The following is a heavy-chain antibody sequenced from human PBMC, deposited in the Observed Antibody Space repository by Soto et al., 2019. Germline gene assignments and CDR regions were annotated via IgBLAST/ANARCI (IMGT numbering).Heavy chain of an antibody. J-gene: IGHJ4*02. V-gene: IGHV1-2*02. CDR3: ARDEYDSSGYYSQISDY. CDR1: GYTFTGYY. Sequence: ASVKVSCKASGYTFTGYYMHWVRQAPGQGLEWMGWINPNSGGTNYAQKFQGRVTMTRDTSIGTAYMELSRLRSDDTAVYYCARDEYDSSGYYSQISDYWGQGTLVTVSS. D-gene: IGHD3-22*01. CDR2: INPNSGGT.